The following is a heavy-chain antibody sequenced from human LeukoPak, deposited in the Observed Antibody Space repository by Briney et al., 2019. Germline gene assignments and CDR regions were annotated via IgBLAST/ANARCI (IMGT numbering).Heavy chain of an antibody. CDR1: GGSVSSSDYY. J-gene: IGHJ4*02. CDR3: ARLRVSGSYLYYFDY. D-gene: IGHD1-26*01. Sequence: SETLSLTCTVSGGSVSSSDYYWGWIRQPPGKGLEWIGDIFYIGKTNYNPSLKSRLTISVDTSKNQFTLKLSSVTAADTAVYYCARLRVSGSYLYYFDYWGQGTLVTVSS. CDR2: IFYIGKT. V-gene: IGHV4-61*05.